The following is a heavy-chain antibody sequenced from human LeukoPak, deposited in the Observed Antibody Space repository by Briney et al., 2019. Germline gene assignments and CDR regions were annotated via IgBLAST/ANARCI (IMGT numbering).Heavy chain of an antibody. CDR1: GYTFTSYG. CDR2: INTGDGDT. V-gene: IGHV1-3*04. D-gene: IGHD1-1*01. Sequence: ASVKVSCKASGYTFTSYGISWVRRAPGQRLEWMGWINTGDGDTKYSQKFQDRVTIARDTSASTVQMELRSLRSEDTAVYYCARDRGGTGDFDYWGQGTLVTVSS. J-gene: IGHJ4*02. CDR3: ARDRGGTGDFDY.